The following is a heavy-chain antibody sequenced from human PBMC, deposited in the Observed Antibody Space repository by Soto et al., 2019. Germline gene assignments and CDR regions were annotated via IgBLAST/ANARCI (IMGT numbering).Heavy chain of an antibody. CDR1: GFTLGIYS. Sequence: EVQLVESGGGLVKPGGSLRLSCAASGFTLGIYSMNWVRQAPGEGLEWVSYISSSSWSTYYADSVRGRFTISRDNPKNSLYLQMDSLRVEDTAVYYCVRDLAVACTGEPAGFDIWGQGTMVTVSS. CDR3: VRDLAVACTGEPAGFDI. J-gene: IGHJ3*02. D-gene: IGHD6-19*01. CDR2: ISSSSWST. V-gene: IGHV3-21*01.